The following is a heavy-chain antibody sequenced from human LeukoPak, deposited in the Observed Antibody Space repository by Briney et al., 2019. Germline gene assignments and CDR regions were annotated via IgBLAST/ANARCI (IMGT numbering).Heavy chain of an antibody. J-gene: IGHJ6*03. CDR1: GFSFSDYE. D-gene: IGHD6-13*01. CDR2: ISIICTSI. CDR3: AKDATAVPGTVYMDV. Sequence: GWSLRLSCAASGFSFSDYEMNWVRQAPGKGLEGLSHISIICTSIHYADSVKGRFTISRDNAKNSLYLHMTSLRGEDTALYYCAKDATAVPGTVYMDVWGKGTSVTISS. V-gene: IGHV3-48*03.